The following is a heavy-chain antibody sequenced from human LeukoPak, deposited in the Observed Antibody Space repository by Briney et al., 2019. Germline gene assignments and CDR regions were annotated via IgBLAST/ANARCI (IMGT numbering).Heavy chain of an antibody. J-gene: IGHJ4*02. D-gene: IGHD2-15*01. CDR1: GYSISSGYY. V-gene: IGHV4-38-2*02. CDR2: IYHSGST. Sequence: SETLSLTCTVSGYSISSGYYWGWIRQPPGKGLEWIGSIYHSGSTYYNPSLKSRVTISVDTSKNQFSLKLSSVTAADTAVYYCARYAHRYYCSGGSCSDYWGQGTLVTVSS. CDR3: ARYAHRYYCSGGSCSDY.